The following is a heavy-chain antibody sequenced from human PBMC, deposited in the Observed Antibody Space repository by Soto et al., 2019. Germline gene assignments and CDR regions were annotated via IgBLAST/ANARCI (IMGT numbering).Heavy chain of an antibody. CDR1: GGSISSYY. Sequence: PSETLSLTCTVSGGSISSYYWSWIRQPPGKGLEWIGYIYYSGSTNYNPSLKSRVTISVDTSKNQFSLKLSSVTAADTAVYYCARGAYDILTGYYTFDYWGQGTLVTVSS. CDR2: IYYSGST. D-gene: IGHD3-9*01. J-gene: IGHJ4*02. V-gene: IGHV4-59*01. CDR3: ARGAYDILTGYYTFDY.